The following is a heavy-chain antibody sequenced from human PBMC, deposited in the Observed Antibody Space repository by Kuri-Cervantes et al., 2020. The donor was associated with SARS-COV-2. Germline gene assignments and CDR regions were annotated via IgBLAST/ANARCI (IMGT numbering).Heavy chain of an antibody. CDR2: IRYDGSNK. CDR3: ARGRGAGIAAAGSD. Sequence: GESLKISCAASGFTFSSYGMHWVRQAPGKGLEWVAFIRYDGSNKYYADSVKGRFTISRDNSKNTLYLQMNSLRAEDTAVYYCARGRGAGIAAAGSDWGQGTLVTVSS. CDR1: GFTFSSYG. V-gene: IGHV3-30*02. J-gene: IGHJ4*02. D-gene: IGHD6-13*01.